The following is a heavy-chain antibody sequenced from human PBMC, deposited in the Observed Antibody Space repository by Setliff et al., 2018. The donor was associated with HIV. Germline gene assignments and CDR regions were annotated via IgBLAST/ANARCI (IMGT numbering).Heavy chain of an antibody. V-gene: IGHV3-21*01. D-gene: IGHD3-10*01. CDR3: ARDRGLGRGAFDI. CDR1: GFTFSSYS. Sequence: GGSLRLSCAASGFTFSSYSMNWVRQAPGKGLEWVSSISSSSSYIYYADSVKGRFTISRDNAKNSLYLQMNSLRAEDTAVYYYARDRGLGRGAFDIWGQGTMVTVSS. J-gene: IGHJ3*02. CDR2: ISSSSSYI.